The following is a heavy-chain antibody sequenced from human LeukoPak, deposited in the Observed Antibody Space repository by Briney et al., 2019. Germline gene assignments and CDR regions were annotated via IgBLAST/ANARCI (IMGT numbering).Heavy chain of an antibody. CDR1: GYTFTGYY. CDR3: AVETRSLTPNPLDAFDI. Sequence: ASVKVSCKASGYTFTGYYMHWVRQAPGQGLEWMGWINPNSGGTNYAQKFQGRVTMTRDTSISTVYMELSRLRSDDTAVYHCAVETRSLTPNPLDAFDIWGQGTMVTVSS. CDR2: INPNSGGT. J-gene: IGHJ3*02. V-gene: IGHV1-2*02.